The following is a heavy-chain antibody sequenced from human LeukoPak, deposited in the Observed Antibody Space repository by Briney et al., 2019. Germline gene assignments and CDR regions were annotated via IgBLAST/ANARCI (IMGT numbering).Heavy chain of an antibody. J-gene: IGHJ4*02. CDR1: GSTFSSSG. CDR3: AKETRGSYSDY. V-gene: IGHV3-30*02. D-gene: IGHD5-12*01. CDR2: ISYDGSNR. Sequence: GGSLRLSCAASGSTFSSSGMHWVRQAPGKGLEWAAFISYDGSNRYYADSVKGRFTISRDNSKNTLYLQMNSLRAEDTAVYYCAKETRGSYSDYWGQGTLVTVSS.